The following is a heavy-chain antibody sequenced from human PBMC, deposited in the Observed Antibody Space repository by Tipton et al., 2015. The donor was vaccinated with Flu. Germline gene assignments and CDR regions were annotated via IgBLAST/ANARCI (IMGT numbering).Heavy chain of an antibody. V-gene: IGHV4-4*07. CDR1: GGAITSHS. Sequence: TLSLPCTVSGGAITSHSWNWIRQPAGKSLEWIGRVPTTKRTDYNPSLKSRVTMSVDMSTNQFSLTLISVSAADTAVYYCVRVDYDNSWTLFDFWGRGILVTVSS. CDR2: VPTTKRT. J-gene: IGHJ4*02. CDR3: VRVDYDNSWTLFDF. D-gene: IGHD3-22*01.